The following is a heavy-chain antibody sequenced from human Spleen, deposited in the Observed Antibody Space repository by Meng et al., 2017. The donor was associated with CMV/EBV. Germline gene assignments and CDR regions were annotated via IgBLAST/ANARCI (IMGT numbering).Heavy chain of an antibody. V-gene: IGHV3-21*01. CDR2: ISSSSSYI. J-gene: IGHJ4*02. D-gene: IGHD7-27*01. Sequence: GGSLRLSCAASGFTFSSYSMNWVRQAPGKGLEWVSSISSSSSYIYYADSVKGRFTISRDNAKNSLYPQMNSLRAEDTAVYYCARVHWGNWGLFDYWGQGTLVTVSS. CDR3: ARVHWGNWGLFDY. CDR1: GFTFSSYS.